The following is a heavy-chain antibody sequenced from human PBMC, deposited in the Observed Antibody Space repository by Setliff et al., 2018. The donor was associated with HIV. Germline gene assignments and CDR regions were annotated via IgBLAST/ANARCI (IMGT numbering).Heavy chain of an antibody. CDR3: AREGRPRGFDI. CDR2: IYYSGST. CDR1: GGSISSHF. Sequence: SETLSLTCIVSGGSISSHFWTWILQPPGKQLEWIGNIYYSGSTNYNPSLKSRVIISVDTSKNLFSLTLSSVTAADTAVYYCAREGRPRGFDIWGQGTMVTVSS. J-gene: IGHJ3*02. V-gene: IGHV4-59*11.